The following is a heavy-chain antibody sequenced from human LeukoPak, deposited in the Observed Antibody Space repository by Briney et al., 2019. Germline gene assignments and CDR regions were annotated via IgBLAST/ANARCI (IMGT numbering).Heavy chain of an antibody. CDR2: MNPSGST. Sequence: SETLSLTRAVYGGSFSGYYWTWIRQTPEKGLEWIGEMNPSGSTSYNPSLKRRVTISVDTSKNQFSLKLSSVTAADTAVYYCARGRQDVTMIVVVMTAVSYYLDVWGKGTTVTVS. CDR1: GGSFSGYY. J-gene: IGHJ6*03. V-gene: IGHV4-34*01. D-gene: IGHD3-22*01. CDR3: ARGRQDVTMIVVVMTAVSYYLDV.